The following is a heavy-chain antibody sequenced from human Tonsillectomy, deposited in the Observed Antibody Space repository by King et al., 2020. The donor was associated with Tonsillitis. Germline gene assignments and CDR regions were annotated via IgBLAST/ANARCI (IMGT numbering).Heavy chain of an antibody. CDR1: GFTFSSYS. V-gene: IGHV3-48*01. J-gene: IGHJ1*01. CDR3: ARSSSLEYFQH. CDR2: ITSGSGTI. Sequence: VQLVESGGGLVQPGGSLRLSCAASGFTFSSYSMNWVRQAPGEGLEWISYITSGSGTIHYADSVRGRFTISRDNDKNSLYLQMNSLRAEDTAVYYCARSSSLEYFQHWGQGTLVTVSS. D-gene: IGHD6-13*01.